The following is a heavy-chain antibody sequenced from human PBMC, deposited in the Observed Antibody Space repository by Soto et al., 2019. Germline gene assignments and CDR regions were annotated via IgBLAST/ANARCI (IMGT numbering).Heavy chain of an antibody. J-gene: IGHJ6*02. D-gene: IGHD3-10*01. V-gene: IGHV5-51*03. CDR1: GYRFTSYW. Sequence: GESLNISCKGSGYRFTSYWIGWVRQMPGKGLEWMGIIYPGDSDTRYSSSFQGQVTISADKSISTAYLQWSSLKASDTAMYYCAGGGVRGVITRTRDYYGMDVWGQGTTVTVSS. CDR2: IYPGDSDT. CDR3: AGGGVRGVITRTRDYYGMDV.